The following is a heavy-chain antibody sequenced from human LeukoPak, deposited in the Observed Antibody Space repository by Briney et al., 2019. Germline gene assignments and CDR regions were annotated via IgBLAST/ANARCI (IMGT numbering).Heavy chain of an antibody. CDR3: ARGHIGGSWYVGFYYYYYMDV. Sequence: ASVKVSCKASGYTFTSYYMHWVRQAPGQGLEWMGIINPSGGSTSYAQKFQGRVTMTRDMSTSTVYMELSSLRSEDTAVYYCARGHIGGSWYVGFYYYYYMDVWGKGTTVTVSS. CDR2: INPSGGST. J-gene: IGHJ6*03. D-gene: IGHD2-15*01. V-gene: IGHV1-46*01. CDR1: GYTFTSYY.